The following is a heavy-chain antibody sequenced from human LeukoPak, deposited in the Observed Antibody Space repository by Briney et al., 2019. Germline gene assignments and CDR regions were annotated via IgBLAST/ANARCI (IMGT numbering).Heavy chain of an antibody. D-gene: IGHD3-16*02. J-gene: IGHJ4*02. V-gene: IGHV4-59*08. CDR3: ARSDIWGSYRFLDY. CDR1: GASISNYY. Sequence: PSETLSLTCTVSGASISNYYWSWIRQSPGKGLEWIGYMLYSGSTKQNPSLRSRVTISVDTSKNQVSLKLSSVTAADTAVYYCARSDIWGSYRFLDYWGQGALVTVSS. CDR2: MLYSGST.